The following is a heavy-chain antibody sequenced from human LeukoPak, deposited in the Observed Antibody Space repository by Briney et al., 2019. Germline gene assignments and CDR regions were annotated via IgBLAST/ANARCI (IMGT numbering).Heavy chain of an antibody. CDR3: ATDSGYSTFDI. V-gene: IGHV3-7*01. CDR2: MNPDGSEK. D-gene: IGHD5-12*01. J-gene: IGHJ3*02. CDR1: GFTFSSYS. Sequence: GGSLRLSCAASGFTFSSYSMNWVRQAPGKGLQWVASMNPDGSEKYCEDSVKGRFTISRDNDKKSLYLDMNTLRAEDTAVYYCATDSGYSTFDIWGQGTMVTVSS.